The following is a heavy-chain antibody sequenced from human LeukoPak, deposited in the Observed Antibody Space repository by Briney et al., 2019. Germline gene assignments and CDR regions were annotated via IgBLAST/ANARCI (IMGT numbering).Heavy chain of an antibody. CDR3: ATDLSSGPTVNYGMDV. J-gene: IGHJ6*02. CDR2: VDPEDSET. D-gene: IGHD3-22*01. Sequence: GATVKISCKVSGYTFTDYYMHWVQQAPGKGLEWMGLVDPEDSETIYAEKFQGRVTITADTSTHTAYMELSSLRSEDTAVYYCATDLSSGPTVNYGMDVWGQGTTVTVSS. V-gene: IGHV1-69-2*01. CDR1: GYTFTDYY.